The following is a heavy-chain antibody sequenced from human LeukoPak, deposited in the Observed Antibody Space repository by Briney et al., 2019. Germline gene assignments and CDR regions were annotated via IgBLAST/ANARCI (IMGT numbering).Heavy chain of an antibody. CDR3: ARGGSGWPSSFDY. J-gene: IGHJ4*02. D-gene: IGHD6-19*01. CDR1: GFTFSSYE. CDR2: ISSSGSTI. Sequence: GGSLRLSCAASGFTFSSYEMNWVRQAPGKGLEWVSYISSSGSTIYYADSVKGRFTISRDNSKNTLYLQMNSLRAEDTAVYYCARGGSGWPSSFDYWGQGTLVTVSS. V-gene: IGHV3-48*03.